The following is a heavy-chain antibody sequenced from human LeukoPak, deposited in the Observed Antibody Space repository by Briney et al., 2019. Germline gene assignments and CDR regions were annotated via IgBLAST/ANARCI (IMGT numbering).Heavy chain of an antibody. J-gene: IGHJ4*02. CDR3: AKDYLWFGELLYYFDS. CDR1: GFTFSSYG. Sequence: PGGSLRLSCAASGFTFSSYGMHWVRQAPGKGLEWVAVISYDGSNKYYVDSVKGRFTISKDNSKNTLYLQMNGLRAEDTAVYYCAKDYLWFGELLYYFDSWGQGTLVTVSS. V-gene: IGHV3-30*18. D-gene: IGHD3-10*01. CDR2: ISYDGSNK.